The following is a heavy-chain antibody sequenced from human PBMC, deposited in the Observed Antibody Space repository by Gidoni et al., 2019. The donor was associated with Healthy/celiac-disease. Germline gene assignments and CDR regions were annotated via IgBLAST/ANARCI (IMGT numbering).Heavy chain of an antibody. Sequence: QVQLQESGPGLVKPSETLSLTCTVSGGSISSYYWSWIRQPPGKGLEWIGYIYYSGSTNYNPSLKSRVTISVDTSKNQFSLKLSSVTAADTAVYYCARVLAARVGWFDPWGQGTLVTVSS. V-gene: IGHV4-59*01. CDR3: ARVLAARVGWFDP. J-gene: IGHJ5*02. CDR1: GGSISSYY. D-gene: IGHD6-6*01. CDR2: IYYSGST.